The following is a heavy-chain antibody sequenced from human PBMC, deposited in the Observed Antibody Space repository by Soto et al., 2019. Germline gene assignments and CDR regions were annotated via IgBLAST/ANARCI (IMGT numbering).Heavy chain of an antibody. V-gene: IGHV3-30-3*01. CDR2: ISYDGGDK. CDR3: ARGGRWLQGNDY. J-gene: IGHJ4*02. Sequence: ESGGGVVQPGRSLRLSCAASGFTFSSYAMHWVRQAPGKGLEWVAVISYDGGDKYYADSVKGRVTISRDHSKNTLYLQVNSLRTEDTAVYYCARGGRWLQGNDYWGQGTLVTVSS. D-gene: IGHD3-16*01. CDR1: GFTFSSYA.